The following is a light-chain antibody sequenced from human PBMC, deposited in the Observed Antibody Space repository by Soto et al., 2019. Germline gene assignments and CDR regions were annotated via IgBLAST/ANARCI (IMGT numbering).Light chain of an antibody. CDR3: QQTHTFPWT. J-gene: IGKJ1*01. V-gene: IGKV1-39*01. CDR1: QSISSY. CDR2: AAS. Sequence: DIHMTQSPSSVSASVGDRVTITCRASQSISSYLNWYQQKPGKAPKLLIYAASSLQSGVPSRFSGSGSGTDFTLTISSLQPEDFVTYYCQQTHTFPWTFGQGTKVDIK.